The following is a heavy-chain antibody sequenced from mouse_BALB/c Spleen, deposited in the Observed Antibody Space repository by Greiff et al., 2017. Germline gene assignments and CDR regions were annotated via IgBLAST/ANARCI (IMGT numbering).Heavy chain of an antibody. Sequence: VQLQQSAAELARPGASVKMSCKASGYTFTSYTMHWVKQRPGQGLEWIGYINPSSGYTEYNQKFKDKTTLTADKSSSTAYMQLSSLTSEDSAVYYCARWLLALYAMDYWGQGTSVTVSS. CDR2: INPSSGYT. J-gene: IGHJ4*01. CDR1: GYTFTSYT. CDR3: ARWLLALYAMDY. D-gene: IGHD2-3*01. V-gene: IGHV1-4*02.